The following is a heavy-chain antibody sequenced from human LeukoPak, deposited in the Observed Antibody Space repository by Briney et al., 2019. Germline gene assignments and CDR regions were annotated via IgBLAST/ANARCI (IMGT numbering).Heavy chain of an antibody. CDR2: INHSGST. Sequence: SETLSLTCAVYGGSFSGYYWSWIRQPPGKGLEWIGEINHSGSTNYNPSLKSRVTISVDTSKNQFSLKLSSVTAADTAVYYCARGHPRFSEGKNWFDPWGQGTLVTVSS. V-gene: IGHV4-34*01. CDR1: GGSFSGYY. D-gene: IGHD3-10*01. CDR3: ARGHPRFSEGKNWFDP. J-gene: IGHJ5*02.